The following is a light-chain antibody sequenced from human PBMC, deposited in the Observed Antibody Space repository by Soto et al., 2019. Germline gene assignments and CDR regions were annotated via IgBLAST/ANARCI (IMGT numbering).Light chain of an antibody. CDR1: TTDIRCYNY. CDR3: SSYTSSGTLV. J-gene: IGLJ2*01. Sequence: QSVRTQPASESGSPGQSITISCTGTTTDIRCYNYVSWYQHHPDKAPKLILYEVSNRPSGVSDRFSGSKSGTTASLTISGLQPEDEASYYCSSYTSSGTLVFGGGIKVTVL. V-gene: IGLV2-14*01. CDR2: EVS.